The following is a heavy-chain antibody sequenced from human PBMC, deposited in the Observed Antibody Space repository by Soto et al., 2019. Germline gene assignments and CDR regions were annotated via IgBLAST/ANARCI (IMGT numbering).Heavy chain of an antibody. J-gene: IGHJ6*02. CDR3: ASLVTAMGYGMDV. CDR2: IWYDGSNK. CDR1: GFTFSSYG. Sequence: QVQLVESGGGVVQPGRSLRLSCAASGFTFSSYGMHWVRQAPGKGLEWVAVIWYDGSNKYYADSVKGRFTISRDNSKNTLYLQMTSLRAEDTAVYYCASLVTAMGYGMDVWGQGTTVTVSS. V-gene: IGHV3-33*01. D-gene: IGHD5-18*01.